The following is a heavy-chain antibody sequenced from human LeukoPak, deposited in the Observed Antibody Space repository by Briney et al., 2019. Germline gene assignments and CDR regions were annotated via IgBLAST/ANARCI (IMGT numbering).Heavy chain of an antibody. D-gene: IGHD4-17*01. Sequence: GGSLRLSCAASGFTFSSYAMSWVRQAPGKGLEWVSAISGSGGGTYYADSVKGRFTISRDNSKNTLYLQMNSLRAEDTAVYYCAKAESGKDYGDYVDYWGQGTLVTVSS. J-gene: IGHJ4*02. V-gene: IGHV3-23*01. CDR2: ISGSGGGT. CDR3: AKAESGKDYGDYVDY. CDR1: GFTFSSYA.